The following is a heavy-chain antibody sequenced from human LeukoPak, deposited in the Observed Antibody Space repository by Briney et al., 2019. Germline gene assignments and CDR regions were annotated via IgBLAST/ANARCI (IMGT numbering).Heavy chain of an antibody. Sequence: SVKVSCKASGGTFSSYAISWVRQAPGQGLEWMGGIIPIFGTANYAQKFQGRVTITADKSTSTAYMELSGLRSEDTAVYYCARVVCSGGDCYAPFDYWGQGNLVTVSS. CDR2: IIPIFGTA. D-gene: IGHD2-21*02. V-gene: IGHV1-69*06. CDR1: GGTFSSYA. J-gene: IGHJ4*02. CDR3: ARVVCSGGDCYAPFDY.